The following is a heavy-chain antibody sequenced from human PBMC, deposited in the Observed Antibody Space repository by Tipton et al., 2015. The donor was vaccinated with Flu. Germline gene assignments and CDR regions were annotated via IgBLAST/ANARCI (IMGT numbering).Heavy chain of an antibody. Sequence: TLSLTCTVSGGSISTSYWSWIRQPAGKGLEWIGRISTSGSTNYNASLESRVTLSRDTSKNHISLRLTSATAADTALYYCARDLRGYSGYTGGDAFDMWGRGIMVFVPS. CDR2: ISTSGST. J-gene: IGHJ3*02. D-gene: IGHD5-12*01. CDR1: GGSISTSY. V-gene: IGHV4-4*07. CDR3: ARDLRGYSGYTGGDAFDM.